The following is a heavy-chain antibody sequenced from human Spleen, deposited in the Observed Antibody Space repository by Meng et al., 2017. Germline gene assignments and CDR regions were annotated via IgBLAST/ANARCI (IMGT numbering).Heavy chain of an antibody. CDR1: GGTFSGYT. Sequence: SVKVSCKASGGTFSGYTISWVRQVPGQGLEWMGRIIPIIDKGVYAQKFQGRISITADKSKITAYMELSSLRSEDTAVYYCARSTKSHWNYGWFDPWGQGTLVTVSS. D-gene: IGHD1-7*01. CDR3: ARSTKSHWNYGWFDP. J-gene: IGHJ5*02. V-gene: IGHV1-69*02. CDR2: IIPIIDKG.